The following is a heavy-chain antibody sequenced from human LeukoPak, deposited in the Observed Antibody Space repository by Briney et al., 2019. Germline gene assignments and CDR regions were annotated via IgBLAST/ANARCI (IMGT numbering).Heavy chain of an antibody. D-gene: IGHD2-2*01. J-gene: IGHJ6*03. CDR2: INPNSGGT. CDR1: GYTFTGYY. Sequence: ASVNVSCKASGYTFTGYYMHWVRQAPGQGLEWMGWINPNSGGTNYAQKFQGRVTMTRDTSISTAYMELSRLRSDDTAVYYCARVPAFKGYYYYYYMDVWGKGTTVTVSS. CDR3: ARVPAFKGYYYYYYMDV. V-gene: IGHV1-2*02.